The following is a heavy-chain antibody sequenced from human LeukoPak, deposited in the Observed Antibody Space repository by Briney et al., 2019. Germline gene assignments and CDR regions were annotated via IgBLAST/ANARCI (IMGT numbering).Heavy chain of an antibody. D-gene: IGHD6-13*01. V-gene: IGHV1-2*02. J-gene: IGHJ3*02. Sequence: GASVKVSCKASGYRFTGYYMHWVRQAPGQGLEWMGWVNPNSGGTNYAQKFQGRVTMTRDTSTTTAYMELSSLRSDDTAVYYCARVAAAGTGLEIWGQGTMVTVSS. CDR2: VNPNSGGT. CDR3: ARVAAAGTGLEI. CDR1: GYRFTGYY.